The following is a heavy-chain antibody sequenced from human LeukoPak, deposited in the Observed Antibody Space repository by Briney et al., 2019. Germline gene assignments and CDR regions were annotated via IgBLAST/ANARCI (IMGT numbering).Heavy chain of an antibody. J-gene: IGHJ4*02. CDR1: GGSISSYY. V-gene: IGHV4-59*08. D-gene: IGHD6-19*01. CDR2: IYYSGST. Sequence: KPSEPLSLTCTVSGGSISSYYWSWIRQPPGKGLEWIGYIYYSGSTNYNASLKSRVTISVDTSKNQFSLKLSSVTAADTAVYYCARLKQAGPLWDWGQGTLVTVSS. CDR3: ARLKQAGPLWD.